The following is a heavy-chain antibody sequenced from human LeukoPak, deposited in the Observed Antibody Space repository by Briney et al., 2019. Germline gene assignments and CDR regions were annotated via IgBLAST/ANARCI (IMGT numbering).Heavy chain of an antibody. CDR3: ARRGVNPGYSSSWYYYYMDV. CDR1: GYSFTTYW. J-gene: IGHJ6*03. V-gene: IGHV5-51*01. Sequence: GESLKISCKGSGYSFTTYWIGWVRQMPGKGLEWMGLIYPSDSDTRYSPSFQGQVTISADKSIGTAYLEWSSLKASDTAMYYCARRGVNPGYSSSWYYYYMDVRGKGTTVTVSS. D-gene: IGHD6-13*01. CDR2: IYPSDSDT.